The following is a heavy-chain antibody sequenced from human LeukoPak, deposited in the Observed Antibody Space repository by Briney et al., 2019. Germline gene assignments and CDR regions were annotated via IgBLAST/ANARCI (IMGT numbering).Heavy chain of an antibody. Sequence: SETLSLTCTVSGGSISSTSHYWSWIRQPPGKGLEWIGYIYYSGSTNYNPSLKSRVTISVDTSKNQFSLKLSSVTAADTAVYYCARAPGAAAGTGWFDPWGQGTLVTVSS. J-gene: IGHJ5*02. CDR3: ARAPGAAAGTGWFDP. CDR1: GGSISSTSHY. D-gene: IGHD6-13*01. CDR2: IYYSGST. V-gene: IGHV4-61*01.